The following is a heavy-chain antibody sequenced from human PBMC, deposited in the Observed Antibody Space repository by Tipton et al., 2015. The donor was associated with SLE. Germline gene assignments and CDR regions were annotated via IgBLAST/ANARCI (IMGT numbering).Heavy chain of an antibody. CDR1: GGSISDYY. CDR3: ARSPNKDCTGGVCFHGLDV. Sequence: TLSLTCTVSGGSISDYYWSWIRQPPGKGLEWIGYIYSSGRIDYNPPLKSRLTISLDTSKNQFSLNLSSVTAADTAVFYCARSPNKDCTGGVCFHGLDVWGQGTTVTVSS. J-gene: IGHJ6*02. V-gene: IGHV4-59*07. D-gene: IGHD2-8*02. CDR2: IYSSGRI.